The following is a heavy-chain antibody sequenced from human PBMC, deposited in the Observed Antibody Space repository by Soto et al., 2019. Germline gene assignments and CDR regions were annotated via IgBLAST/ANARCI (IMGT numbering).Heavy chain of an antibody. Sequence: EVQLLESGGGLVQPGGSLRLSCAASGFTFSSYAMSWVRQAPGKGLEWVSAISGSGGSTYYADSGKGRFTISRDNSKNTLYLQMNSLRAEDTAVYYCAKDLLWFGELRQYYGMDVWGQGTTVTVSS. CDR1: GFTFSSYA. V-gene: IGHV3-23*01. J-gene: IGHJ6*02. CDR2: ISGSGGST. D-gene: IGHD3-10*01. CDR3: AKDLLWFGELRQYYGMDV.